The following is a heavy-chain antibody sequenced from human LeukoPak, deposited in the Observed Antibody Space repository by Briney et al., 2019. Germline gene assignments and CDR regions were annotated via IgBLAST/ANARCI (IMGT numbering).Heavy chain of an antibody. CDR2: IWYDGSNK. CDR3: ARDGKHCSGGSCYSPIDYYYGMDA. Sequence: GGSLRLSCAASGFTFSSYGMHWVRQAPGKGLEWVAVIWYDGSNKYYADSVKGRFTISRDNSKNTLYLQMNSLRAEDTAVYYCARDGKHCSGGSCYSPIDYYYGMDAWGQGTTVTVSS. J-gene: IGHJ6*02. V-gene: IGHV3-33*01. CDR1: GFTFSSYG. D-gene: IGHD2-15*01.